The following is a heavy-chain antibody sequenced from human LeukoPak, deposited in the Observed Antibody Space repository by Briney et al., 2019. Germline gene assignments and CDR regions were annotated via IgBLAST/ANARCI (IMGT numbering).Heavy chain of an antibody. J-gene: IGHJ3*02. CDR3: ARDRESAFDI. CDR1: GFTFSSYS. D-gene: IGHD3-10*01. V-gene: IGHV3-21*01. CDR2: ISSSSSYI. Sequence: GGSLRLSCAASGFTFSSYSMNWVRQAPGKGLEWVSSISSSSSYIYYADSVKGRFTISRDNAKNSLYLQLNSLRAEDTAVYYCARDRESAFDIWGQGTMVTVSS.